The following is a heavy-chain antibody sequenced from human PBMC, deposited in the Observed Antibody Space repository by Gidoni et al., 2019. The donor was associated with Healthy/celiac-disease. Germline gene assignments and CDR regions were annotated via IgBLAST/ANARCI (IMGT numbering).Heavy chain of an antibody. CDR2: INPSGGSK. CDR1: GYTFTSYY. CDR3: ARALIVHFDY. D-gene: IGHD2-15*01. Sequence: QVQLVQSGAEVKKPGASVKVSCQASGYTFTSYYMHWVRQAPGQGLEWMGIINPSGGSKSYEQKFQGRVTMTRDTSTSTVYMELSSLRSEDTAVYYCARALIVHFDYWGQGTLVTVSS. V-gene: IGHV1-46*01. J-gene: IGHJ4*02.